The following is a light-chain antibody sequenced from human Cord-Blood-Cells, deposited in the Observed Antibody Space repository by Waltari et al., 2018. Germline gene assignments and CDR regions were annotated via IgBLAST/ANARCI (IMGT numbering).Light chain of an antibody. Sequence: QSALPQPASVSGSPGQSITISCTGTRSDVGSYNLVSWYQQHPGKAPKLMISEGSKRPCGVPNRFSGAKSGKTAALTICGLQAEDEADYYCCSYAGSSTFWVFGGGTKLTVL. CDR3: CSYAGSSTFWV. CDR2: EGS. CDR1: RSDVGSYNL. V-gene: IGLV2-23*01. J-gene: IGLJ3*02.